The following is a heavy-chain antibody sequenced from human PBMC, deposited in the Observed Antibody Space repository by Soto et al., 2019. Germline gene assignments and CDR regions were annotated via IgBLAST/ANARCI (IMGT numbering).Heavy chain of an antibody. Sequence: ASVKVSCKASGYSFTSYQMHWVRQAPGQGLEWIGIINPSGGAATYARKLQDRLTMTRDTSTSTVYMDLSSLRSEDTAVYHCARAPSGSSSPDYWGQGTLVTVSS. D-gene: IGHD6-13*01. CDR2: INPSGGAA. J-gene: IGHJ4*02. V-gene: IGHV1-46*01. CDR3: ARAPSGSSSPDY. CDR1: GYSFTSYQ.